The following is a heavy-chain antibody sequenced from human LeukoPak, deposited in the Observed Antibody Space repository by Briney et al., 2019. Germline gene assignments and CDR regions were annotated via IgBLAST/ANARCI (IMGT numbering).Heavy chain of an antibody. V-gene: IGHV1-69*04. CDR1: GGTFSSYA. J-gene: IGHJ4*02. Sequence: GASVKVSCKASGGTFSSYAISWGRQALGQGLEWLGRIIPIFGIANYAQKFQGRVTITADKSTSTAYMELSSLRSEDTAVYYCAKLTVAGTLYFDYWGQGTLVTVSS. D-gene: IGHD6-19*01. CDR3: AKLTVAGTLYFDY. CDR2: IIPIFGIA.